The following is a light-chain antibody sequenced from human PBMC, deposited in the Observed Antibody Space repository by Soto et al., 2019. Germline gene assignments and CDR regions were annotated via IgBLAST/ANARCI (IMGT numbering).Light chain of an antibody. J-gene: IGKJ1*01. CDR3: QLRSYWPCP. CDR2: DAS. Sequence: LPVYLGERVTISCMASQSVSSYLAWYQQKPGQAPRLLIYDASNRATGIPARFSGSGSGTDFTLTICSLEPEDLAAYYSQLRSYWPCPFAHGTKVDIK. CDR1: QSVSSY. V-gene: IGKV3-11*01.